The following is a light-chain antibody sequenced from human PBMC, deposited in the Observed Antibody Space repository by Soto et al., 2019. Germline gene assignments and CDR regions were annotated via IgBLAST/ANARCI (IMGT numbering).Light chain of an antibody. CDR1: SGHSSNA. J-gene: IGLJ1*01. V-gene: IGLV4-69*01. CDR2: LKSDGSH. Sequence: QLVLTQSPSASASLGASVKLTCTLSSGHSSNAIAWHQQQPDKGPRYLMKLKSDGSHLKGDGIPDRFSGSSSGAERYLAISSLQSEDEADYYCQALDTGTQTYVFGTGTKVTVL. CDR3: QALDTGTQTYV.